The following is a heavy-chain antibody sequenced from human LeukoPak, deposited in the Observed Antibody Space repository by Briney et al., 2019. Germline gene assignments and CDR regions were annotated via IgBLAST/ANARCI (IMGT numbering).Heavy chain of an antibody. J-gene: IGHJ4*02. CDR1: GFNVRRNY. CDR2: LHSGGDT. Sequence: GGSLRLSCAVSGFNVRRNYMTWVRQAPGKGLEWVSVLHSGGDTYYADSVRGRFTISRDNSENMLFLQMNGLRADDSAIYYCARGKVYYYYDYWGQGTLVTVSS. V-gene: IGHV3-53*01. CDR3: ARGKVYYYYDY. D-gene: IGHD5/OR15-5a*01.